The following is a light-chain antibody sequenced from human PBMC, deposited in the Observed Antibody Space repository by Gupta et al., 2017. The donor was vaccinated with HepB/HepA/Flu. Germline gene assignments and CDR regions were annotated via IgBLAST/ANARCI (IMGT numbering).Light chain of an antibody. CDR2: CAS. Sequence: IVMTEFTESLAVSPGERATIDCRSSQTILNNYNNKNYLAWYQQKPGQTPNLLIYCASTRESGVPDRFNGSGSGTDFTLTISSLQAEDVAVYYCQQYYSTPLTFGGGTKVEIK. J-gene: IGKJ4*01. V-gene: IGKV4-1*01. CDR3: QQYYSTPLT. CDR1: QTILNNYNNKNY.